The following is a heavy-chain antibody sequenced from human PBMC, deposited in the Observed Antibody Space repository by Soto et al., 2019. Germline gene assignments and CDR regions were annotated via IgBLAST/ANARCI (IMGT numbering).Heavy chain of an antibody. CDR3: TTYDIVVVPAPPGRTNQDYYYYYGMDV. V-gene: IGHV3-15*07. D-gene: IGHD2-2*01. J-gene: IGHJ6*02. CDR1: GFTFSNAW. CDR2: IKSKTDGGTT. Sequence: GGSLRLSCAASGFTFSNAWMNWVRQAPGKGLEWVGRIKSKTDGGTTDYAAPVKGRFTISRDDSKNTLYLQMNSLKTEDTAVYYCTTYDIVVVPAPPGRTNQDYYYYYGMDVWGQGTTVTVSS.